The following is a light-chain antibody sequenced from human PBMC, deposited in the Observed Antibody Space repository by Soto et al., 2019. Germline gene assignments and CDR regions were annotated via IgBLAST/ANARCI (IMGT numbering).Light chain of an antibody. J-gene: IGKJ4*01. V-gene: IGKV3-15*01. CDR1: QSVSSN. CDR3: QQYNNSPLT. CDR2: GAS. Sequence: EITMTDSAATLALSSGRRTTISCRASQSVSSNLAWYQQKPGQAPRLLIYGASSRATGIPDRFSGSGSGTEFTLTISSLQSEDFAVYYCQQYNNSPLTFGGGTKVDIK.